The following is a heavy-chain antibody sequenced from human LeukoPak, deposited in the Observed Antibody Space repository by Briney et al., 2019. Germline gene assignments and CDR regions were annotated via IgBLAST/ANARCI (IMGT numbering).Heavy chain of an antibody. CDR2: INCNSAGT. D-gene: IGHD2-2*01. Sequence: GASVKVSCKASGYTFTGYYIHWVRQAPGQGLEWMGWINCNSAGTKYAQKFQGRVSMTRDTSTTTVYMELSRLRSDDTAVYYCAREGVVPPAMGDYWGQGTLVTVSS. CDR3: AREGVVPPAMGDY. V-gene: IGHV1-2*02. CDR1: GYTFTGYY. J-gene: IGHJ4*02.